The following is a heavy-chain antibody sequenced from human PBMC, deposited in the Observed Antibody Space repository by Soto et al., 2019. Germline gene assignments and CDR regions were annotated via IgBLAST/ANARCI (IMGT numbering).Heavy chain of an antibody. V-gene: IGHV4-59*01. CDR3: ARGWGGYFQH. Sequence: QVQLQESGPGLVKPSETLSLTCTVSGGSISSYYWSWIRQPPGKGLEWIGYIYYSGSTNYNPSLKSRVTISVDTSKNLFSLKLSSVTAADTAVYYCARGWGGYFQHWGQGTLVTVSS. D-gene: IGHD7-27*01. J-gene: IGHJ1*01. CDR1: GGSISSYY. CDR2: IYYSGST.